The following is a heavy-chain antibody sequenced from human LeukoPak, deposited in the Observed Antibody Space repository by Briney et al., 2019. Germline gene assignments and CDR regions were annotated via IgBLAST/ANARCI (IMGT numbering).Heavy chain of an antibody. V-gene: IGHV1-8*01. D-gene: IGHD2-21*02. CDR2: MNPNSGNT. Sequence: ASVKVSCKASGYTFTSYDINWVRQATGQGLEWMGWMNPNSGNTGYAQKFQGGVTMTRNTSINTAYLELSSLRSDDTAVYYCARVGPYCGGDCYTRIPNWFDPWGQGILVTVSS. J-gene: IGHJ5*02. CDR1: GYTFTSYD. CDR3: ARVGPYCGGDCYTRIPNWFDP.